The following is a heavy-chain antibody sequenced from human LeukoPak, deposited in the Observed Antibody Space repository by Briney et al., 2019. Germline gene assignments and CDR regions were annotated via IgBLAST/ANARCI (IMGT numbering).Heavy chain of an antibody. V-gene: IGHV1-69*01. CDR2: IIPIFGTA. Sequence: SVKASCKASGGTFSSYAISWVRQAPGQGLEWMGGIIPIFGTANYAQKFQGGVTITADESTSTAYMELSSLRSEDTAVYYCAIPADYDYVWGSYRPFDYWGQGTLVTVSS. J-gene: IGHJ4*02. D-gene: IGHD3-16*02. CDR1: GGTFSSYA. CDR3: AIPADYDYVWGSYRPFDY.